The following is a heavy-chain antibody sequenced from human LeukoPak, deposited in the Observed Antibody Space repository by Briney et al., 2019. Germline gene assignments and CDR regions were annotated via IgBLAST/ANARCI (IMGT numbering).Heavy chain of an antibody. V-gene: IGHV3-73*01. Sequence: GGSLRLSCAASGFTFSGSAVHWVRQTSAKGLEWVGRIRSKDNSHAAAYAASVIGRFTISRDDSQNTAYLQMNSLKIEDTAVYYCTFLAQSFDYFFDYWGQGTLVTVSS. CDR2: IRSKDNSHAA. CDR3: TFLAQSFDYFFDY. CDR1: GFTFSGSA. D-gene: IGHD3-3*01. J-gene: IGHJ4*02.